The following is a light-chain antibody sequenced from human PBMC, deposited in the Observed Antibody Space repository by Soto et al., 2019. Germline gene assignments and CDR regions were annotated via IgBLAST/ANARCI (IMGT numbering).Light chain of an antibody. V-gene: IGKV1-16*01. CDR1: QNINTY. J-gene: IGKJ4*01. CDR2: AAT. CDR3: QQYERYPPS. Sequence: DIQMTQSPSSLSASVGDRVTIGCRASQNINTYLAWFQQKPGKATKSLIYAATNLQGGVPSRFSSTGSGTEFSLTISSLQPEDVATYYCQQYERYPPSFGGGTKLDI.